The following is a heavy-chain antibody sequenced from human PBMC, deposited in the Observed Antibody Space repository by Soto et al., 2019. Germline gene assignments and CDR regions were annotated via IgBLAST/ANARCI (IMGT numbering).Heavy chain of an antibody. J-gene: IGHJ4*02. CDR2: IWYDGSNK. CDR3: ARDAPYLHSSSWYYFDS. CDR1: GVTFSSYG. D-gene: IGHD6-13*01. V-gene: IGHV3-33*01. Sequence: PXGSLRLSCAASGVTFSSYGMHWVRQAPGKGLEWVAVIWYDGSNKYYADSVKGRFTISRDNSKNTLYLQMNSLRAEDTAVYYCARDAPYLHSSSWYYFDSWGQGTLVTVSS.